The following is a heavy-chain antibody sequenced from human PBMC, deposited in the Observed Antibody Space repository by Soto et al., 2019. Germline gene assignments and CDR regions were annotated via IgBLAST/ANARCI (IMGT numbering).Heavy chain of an antibody. Sequence: QVQRVQSGAEVKKPESSVKVSCKTSAGTFVRHVISWVRQAPGQGPEWMGKINPLSGIPNYAHKFQDRVTFTADTESSTAYMELSSLRSDDTAVYYCTTPACAATWCSPSHNLDHWGPGTLVTVSS. CDR3: TTPACAATWCSPSHNLDH. D-gene: IGHD1-1*01. CDR1: AGTFVRHV. V-gene: IGHV1-69*09. CDR2: INPLSGIP. J-gene: IGHJ4*02.